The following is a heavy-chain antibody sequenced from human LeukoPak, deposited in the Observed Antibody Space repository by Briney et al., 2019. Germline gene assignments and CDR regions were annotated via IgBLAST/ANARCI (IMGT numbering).Heavy chain of an antibody. CDR3: ARGRPALVVINRYYYYYYMDV. CDR2: INHSGST. J-gene: IGHJ6*03. V-gene: IGHV4-34*01. D-gene: IGHD3-22*01. CDR1: GGSFSGYY. Sequence: PSETLSLTCAVYGGSFSGYYWSWIRQPPGKGLEWIGEINHSGSTNYNPSLKSRVTISVDTSKDQFSLKLSSVTAADTAVYYCARGRPALVVINRYYYYYYMDVWGKGTTVTVSS.